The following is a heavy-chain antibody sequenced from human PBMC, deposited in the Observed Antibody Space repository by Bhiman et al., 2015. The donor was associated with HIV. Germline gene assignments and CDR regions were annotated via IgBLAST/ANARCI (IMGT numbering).Heavy chain of an antibody. D-gene: IGHD3-22*01. Sequence: QVQLVESGGGVVQPGRSLRLSCAASGFSFSRYALHWVRQAPGKGLQWVSVISYDGRNKYYVDSVKGRFTISRDNSKNTLYLQMNSLRPEDTAVYYCARDPDWEDSSGYGGHYWGQGTLVTVSS. CDR1: GFSFSRYA. CDR2: ISYDGRNK. V-gene: IGHV3-30*04. CDR3: ARDPDWEDSSGYGGHY. J-gene: IGHJ4*02.